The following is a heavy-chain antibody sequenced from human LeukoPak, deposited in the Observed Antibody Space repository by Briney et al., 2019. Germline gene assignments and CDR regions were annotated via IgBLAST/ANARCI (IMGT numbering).Heavy chain of an antibody. D-gene: IGHD1-14*01. V-gene: IGHV4-34*01. CDR2: INHSGST. CDR3: ARARINWFDP. CDR1: GGSFSGYY. Sequence: SETLSLTCAVYGGSFSGYYWSWIRQPPGKGLEWIGEINHSGSTNYNPSLKSRVTISVDTSKNQFSLKLSSVTAADTALYYCARARINWFDPWGQGTLVTVSS. J-gene: IGHJ5*02.